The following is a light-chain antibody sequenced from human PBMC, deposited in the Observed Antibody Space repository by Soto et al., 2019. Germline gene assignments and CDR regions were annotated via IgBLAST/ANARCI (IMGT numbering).Light chain of an antibody. CDR1: SSDVGGYNY. Sequence: QSVLPQPPSASGSPGQSVAISCTGTSSDVGGYNYVSWYQQHPGKAPKLMIYEGSKRPSGVSDRFSGSKSGNTASLTISGLQAEDEAEYYCSSYTNINTRACVFGTGTKVTVL. CDR2: EGS. J-gene: IGLJ1*01. V-gene: IGLV2-8*01. CDR3: SSYTNINTRACV.